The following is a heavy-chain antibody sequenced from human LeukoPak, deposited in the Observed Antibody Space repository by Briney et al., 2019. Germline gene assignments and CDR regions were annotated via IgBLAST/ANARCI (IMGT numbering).Heavy chain of an antibody. V-gene: IGHV3-7*01. D-gene: IGHD3-3*01. J-gene: IGHJ6*02. CDR1: GFTFSSYW. CDR3: ARDDDDTISYGMDV. CDR2: IKQDGSEK. Sequence: GGSLRHSCAASGFTFSSYWMSWVRQAPGKGLEWVANIKQDGSEKYYVDSVKGRFTISRDNAKNSLYLQMNSLRAEDTAVYYCARDDDDTISYGMDVWGQGTTVTVSS.